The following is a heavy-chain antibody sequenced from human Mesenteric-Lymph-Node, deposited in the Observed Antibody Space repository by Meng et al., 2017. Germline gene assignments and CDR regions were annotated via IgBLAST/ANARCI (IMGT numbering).Heavy chain of an antibody. Sequence: GSLRLSCTVSGGSVSSGSYYWSWIRQPPGKGLEWIGYIYYSGSTNYNPSLKSRVTISVDTSKNQFSLKLSSVTAADTAVYYCARDNGGHYYGSGSYGRPLDYWGQGTLVTVSS. CDR3: ARDNGGHYYGSGSYGRPLDY. CDR2: IYYSGST. CDR1: GGSVSSGSYY. D-gene: IGHD3-10*01. V-gene: IGHV4-61*01. J-gene: IGHJ4*02.